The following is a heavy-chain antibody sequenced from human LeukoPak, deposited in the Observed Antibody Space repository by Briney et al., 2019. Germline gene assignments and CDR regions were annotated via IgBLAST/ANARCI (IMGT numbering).Heavy chain of an antibody. Sequence: PGGSLRLSCEASGFTFSSYAMNWVRQAPGKGLEWVSSISSSSSYIYYADSVKGRFTISRDNAKNSLYLQMNSLRAEDTAVYYCAREKVGYDFWSGSPPNWFDPWGQGTLVTVSS. CDR1: GFTFSSYA. CDR3: AREKVGYDFWSGSPPNWFDP. V-gene: IGHV3-21*01. D-gene: IGHD3-3*01. J-gene: IGHJ5*02. CDR2: ISSSSSYI.